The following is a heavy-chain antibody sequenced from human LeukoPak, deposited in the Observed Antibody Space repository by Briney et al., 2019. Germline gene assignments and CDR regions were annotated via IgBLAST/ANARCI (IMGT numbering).Heavy chain of an antibody. CDR3: ARDLIVVDDAFDI. CDR2: IWYDGSKK. J-gene: IGHJ3*02. Sequence: GRSLRLSCAASGFIFNTYAMYWVRQAPGKGLEWVAVIWYDGSKKYYADSVKGRFTISRDNSKNTLYLQMNSLRPEDTAVYHCARDLIVVDDAFDIWGQGTMVTVSS. D-gene: IGHD3-22*01. V-gene: IGHV3-33*07. CDR1: GFIFNTYA.